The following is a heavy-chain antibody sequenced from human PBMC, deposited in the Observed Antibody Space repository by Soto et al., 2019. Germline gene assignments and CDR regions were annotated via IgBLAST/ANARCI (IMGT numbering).Heavy chain of an antibody. CDR2: IYHSGST. CDR1: GGSISSGGYS. V-gene: IGHV4-30-2*01. D-gene: IGHD3-10*01. Sequence: QLQLQESGSGLVKPSQTPSLTCAVSGGSISSGGYSWSWIRQPPGKGLEWIGYIYHSGSTYYNPSLKSRVTISVDRSKNQFSLKLSSVTAADTAVYYCASAGSQLAGFDYWGQGTLVTVSS. CDR3: ASAGSQLAGFDY. J-gene: IGHJ4*02.